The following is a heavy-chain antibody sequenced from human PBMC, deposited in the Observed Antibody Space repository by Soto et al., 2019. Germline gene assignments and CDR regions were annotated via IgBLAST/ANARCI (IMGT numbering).Heavy chain of an antibody. CDR2: INLNSGGT. J-gene: IGHJ6*02. CDR1: GYTFTGYY. Sequence: QVQLVQSGAEVKKPGASVKVSCKASGYTFTGYYMHWVRQAPGQGLEWMGWINLNSGGTNYAQKFQGRVTMTRDTSISTAYMELSRLRSDDTAVYYCARARDYDLLTAREYALDVWGQGTTVTV. D-gene: IGHD3-9*01. V-gene: IGHV1-2*02. CDR3: ARARDYDLLTAREYALDV.